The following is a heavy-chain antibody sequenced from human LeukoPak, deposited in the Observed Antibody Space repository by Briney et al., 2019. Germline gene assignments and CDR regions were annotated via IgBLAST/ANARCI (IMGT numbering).Heavy chain of an antibody. D-gene: IGHD3-22*01. CDR2: INHSGST. CDR3: ARRSLLPAYYYYYYMDV. J-gene: IGHJ6*03. Sequence: PSETLSLTCAVYGGSFSGYYWSWIRQPPGKGLEWIGEINHSGSTNYNPSLKSRVTISVDTSKNQFSLKLSSVTAADTAVYYCARRSLLPAYYYYYYMDVWGKGTTVTISS. V-gene: IGHV4-34*01. CDR1: GGSFSGYY.